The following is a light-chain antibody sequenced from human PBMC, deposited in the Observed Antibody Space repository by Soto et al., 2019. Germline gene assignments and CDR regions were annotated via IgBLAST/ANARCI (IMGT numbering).Light chain of an antibody. CDR2: EGS. Sequence: QAVVTQPASVSGSPGQSITISCTGTSSDVGSYNLVSWYQQHPGKAPKLMIYEGSKRPSGVSNRFSGSKSGNTASLTISGLQAEDEADYYCCSYAGSSTHVVFGGGTKVTVL. CDR3: CSYAGSSTHVV. J-gene: IGLJ2*01. CDR1: SSDVGSYNL. V-gene: IGLV2-23*01.